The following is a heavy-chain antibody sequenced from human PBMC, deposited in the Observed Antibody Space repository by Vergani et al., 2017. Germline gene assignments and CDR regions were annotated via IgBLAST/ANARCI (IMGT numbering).Heavy chain of an antibody. CDR1: GYSFTSYW. J-gene: IGHJ3*02. CDR3: ARQDIVVVPAAVGGAFDI. D-gene: IGHD2-2*01. CDR2: IYPGDSDT. Sequence: EVQLVQSGAEVKKPGESLKISCKGSGYSFTSYWIGWVRQMPRKGLEWMGIIYPGDSDTRYSPSFQGQVTISADKSISTAYLQWSSLKASDTAMYYCARQDIVVVPAAVGGAFDIWGQGTMVTVSS. V-gene: IGHV5-51*01.